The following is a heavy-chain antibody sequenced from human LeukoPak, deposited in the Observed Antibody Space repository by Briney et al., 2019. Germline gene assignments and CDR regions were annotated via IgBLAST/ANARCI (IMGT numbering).Heavy chain of an antibody. V-gene: IGHV3-23*01. CDR2: ISGSGGST. CDR3: AKDDQIGQQLVGVYYYGMDV. Sequence: SGGSLRLSCAASGFTFSSYAMSWVRQAPGKGLEWVSAISGSGGSTYYADSVKGRFTISRDNSKNTLYLQMNSLRAEDTAVYYCAKDDQIGQQLVGVYYYGMDVWGQGTTVTVSS. D-gene: IGHD6-13*01. J-gene: IGHJ6*02. CDR1: GFTFSSYA.